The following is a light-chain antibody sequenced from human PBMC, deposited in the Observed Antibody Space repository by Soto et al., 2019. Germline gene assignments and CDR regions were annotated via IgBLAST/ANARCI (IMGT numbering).Light chain of an antibody. CDR1: SSDVGGYNY. V-gene: IGLV2-14*01. CDR2: DFS. Sequence: QSVLTQPASVSGSPGQSITISCTGTSSDVGGYNYVSWYQQHPGKAPKVMIYDFSNRPSGVSNRFSGAKSGNTASLTISGLQAEDEADYYCSSYTSSSLYVFGTGTKVTVL. CDR3: SSYTSSSLYV. J-gene: IGLJ1*01.